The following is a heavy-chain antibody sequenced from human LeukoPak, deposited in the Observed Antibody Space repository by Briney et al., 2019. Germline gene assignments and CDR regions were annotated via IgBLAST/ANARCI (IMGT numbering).Heavy chain of an antibody. CDR2: IKSKTDGGTT. D-gene: IGHD4-17*01. V-gene: IGHV3-15*01. Sequence: PRGSLRLSCAASGFTFSNAWMSWVRQAPGKGLEWVGRIKSKTDGGTTDYAAPVKGRFTISRDDSKNTLYLQMNSLKTEDTAVYYCTTDLYTTVQFDYWGQGTLVTVSS. J-gene: IGHJ4*02. CDR1: GFTFSNAW. CDR3: TTDLYTTVQFDY.